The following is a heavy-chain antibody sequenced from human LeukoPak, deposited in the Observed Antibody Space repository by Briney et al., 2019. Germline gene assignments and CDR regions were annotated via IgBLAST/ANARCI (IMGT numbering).Heavy chain of an antibody. Sequence: GRSLRLSCAASGFTFDDYAMHWVRQAPGKGLEWVSGISWNSGSIGYADSVKGRFTISRDNAKNSLYLQMNSLRVEDTAVYYCAKDRKVSDIWGQGTMVTVSS. CDR2: ISWNSGSI. CDR1: GFTFDDYA. CDR3: AKDRKVSDI. J-gene: IGHJ3*02. V-gene: IGHV3-9*01.